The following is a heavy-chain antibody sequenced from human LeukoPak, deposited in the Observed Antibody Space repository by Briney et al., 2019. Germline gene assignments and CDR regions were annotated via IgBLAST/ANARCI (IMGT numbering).Heavy chain of an antibody. J-gene: IGHJ4*01. V-gene: IGHV3-30*03. CDR3: ARSELYYGSESYYHLDY. CDR2: MSYDGRYR. CDR1: GFTFDFYA. D-gene: IGHD3-10*01. Sequence: GTSLRLSCTTSGFTFDFYAMHWVRQAPGKGLEWVAVMSYDGRYRYYADSAKGRFTISRDNSKRTLYLEMSSLRPEDTALYYCARSELYYGSESYYHLDYWGHATLVTVSP.